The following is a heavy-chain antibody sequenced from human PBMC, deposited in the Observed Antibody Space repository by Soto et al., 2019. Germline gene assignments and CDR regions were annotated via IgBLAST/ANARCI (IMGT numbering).Heavy chain of an antibody. Sequence: QVQLQESGPGVVKPSGTLSLTCAVSGGSVSSDYWWSWVRLPPGKGLEWIGEIYHSGRTNYNPSLKSRVTISQDKSKNQFSLSLNSVTAAETAVYYCAVDRQSYGRNVDYWGQSTLITVYS. J-gene: IGHJ4*02. CDR3: AVDRQSYGRNVDY. V-gene: IGHV4-4*02. CDR1: GGSVSSDYW. CDR2: IYHSGRT. D-gene: IGHD1-26*01.